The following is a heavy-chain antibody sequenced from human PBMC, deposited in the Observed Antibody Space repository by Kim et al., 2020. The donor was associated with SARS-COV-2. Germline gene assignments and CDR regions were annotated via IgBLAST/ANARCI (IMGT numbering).Heavy chain of an antibody. J-gene: IGHJ6*03. CDR1: GGAFSGYY. V-gene: IGHV4-34*01. D-gene: IGHD3-3*01. CDR2: INHSGST. CDR3: ARGRADRITIFGVGIYYMDV. Sequence: SETLSLTCAVYGGAFSGYYWSWIRQPPGKGLEWLGEINHSGSTNYNPSFKSRVTISVDTSKNQFSLKLSSVTAADTAVYYCARGRADRITIFGVGIYYMDVWGKGTTVTVSS.